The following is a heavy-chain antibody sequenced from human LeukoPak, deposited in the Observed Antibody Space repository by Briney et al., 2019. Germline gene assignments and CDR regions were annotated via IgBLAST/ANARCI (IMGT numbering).Heavy chain of an antibody. Sequence: SETLSLTCTVSGGSISSYYWSWIRQHPGKGLEWIGYIYYSGSTYYSPSLKSRVTISVDTSKNQFSLKLSSVTAADTAVYYCARQGSGSGSSSAQNFDYWGQGTLVTVSS. CDR2: IYYSGST. CDR1: GGSISSYY. V-gene: IGHV4-59*06. CDR3: ARQGSGSGSSSAQNFDY. J-gene: IGHJ4*02. D-gene: IGHD3-10*01.